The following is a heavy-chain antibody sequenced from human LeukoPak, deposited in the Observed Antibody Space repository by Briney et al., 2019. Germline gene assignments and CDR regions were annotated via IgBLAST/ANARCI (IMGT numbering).Heavy chain of an antibody. Sequence: SVKVSCKASGGTFSIYAISWVRQAPGQGLEWMGRIIPIFGTANYAQKFQGRVTITTDESTSTAYMELSSLRSEDTAVYYCARGYSSGWYGGVDYWGQGTLVTVSS. D-gene: IGHD6-19*01. J-gene: IGHJ4*02. CDR1: GGTFSIYA. CDR3: ARGYSSGWYGGVDY. CDR2: IIPIFGTA. V-gene: IGHV1-69*05.